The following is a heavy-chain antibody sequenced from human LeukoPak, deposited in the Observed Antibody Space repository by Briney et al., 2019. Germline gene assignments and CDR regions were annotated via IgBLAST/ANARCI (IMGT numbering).Heavy chain of an antibody. J-gene: IGHJ4*02. CDR2: IYYSGST. CDR3: ASMYSSSPNFDY. Sequence: PSETLSLTCTVSGGPISSYYWSWIRQPPGKGLEWIGYIYYSGSTNYNPSLKSRVTISVDTSKNQFSLKLSSVTAADTAVYYCASMYSSSPNFDYWGQGTLVTVSS. V-gene: IGHV4-59*01. D-gene: IGHD6-6*01. CDR1: GGPISSYY.